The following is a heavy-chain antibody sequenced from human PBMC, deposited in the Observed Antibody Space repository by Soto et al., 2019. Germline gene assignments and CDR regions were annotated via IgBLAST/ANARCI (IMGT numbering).Heavy chain of an antibody. CDR1: GGTFSSYA. CDR3: ARGDTAMVYYYSYYGMDV. CDR2: IIPIFGTA. V-gene: IGHV1-69*13. Sequence: ASVKVSCKASGGTFSSYAISWVRQAPGQGLEWMGGIIPIFGTANYAQKFQGRVTITADESTSTAYTELSSLRSEDTAVYYCARGDTAMVYYYSYYGMDVWGQGTTVTVSS. J-gene: IGHJ6*02. D-gene: IGHD5-18*01.